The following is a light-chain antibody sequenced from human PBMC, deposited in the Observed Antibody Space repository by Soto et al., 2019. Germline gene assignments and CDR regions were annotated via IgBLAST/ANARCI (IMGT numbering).Light chain of an antibody. Sequence: QSALTQPASVSGSPGETITISCTGTSNDVGGYGYVSWYRQYAGKAPTLMVSEVSYRPSGVSDRFSGSKSGTTAFLTISGLRTEDEGHYYCSSYSPSSLLFGGGTKLTVL. CDR1: SNDVGGYGY. V-gene: IGLV2-14*01. CDR2: EVS. J-gene: IGLJ3*02. CDR3: SSYSPSSLL.